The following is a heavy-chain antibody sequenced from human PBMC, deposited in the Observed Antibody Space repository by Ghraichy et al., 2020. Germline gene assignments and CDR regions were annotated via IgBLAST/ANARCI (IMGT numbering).Heavy chain of an antibody. J-gene: IGHJ5*02. Sequence: SETLSLTCTVSGDSINSDTYYWGWIRQPPGKGLEWIGHIFYSGGAFYNPSLKTRVTISGDTSNNLLSLSLTPLTAAETADFACTRLAFAGVGTIAWGRGTLVSVSS. CDR3: TRLAFAGVGTIA. CDR1: GDSINSDTYY. CDR2: IFYSGGA. D-gene: IGHD1-14*01. V-gene: IGHV4-39*02.